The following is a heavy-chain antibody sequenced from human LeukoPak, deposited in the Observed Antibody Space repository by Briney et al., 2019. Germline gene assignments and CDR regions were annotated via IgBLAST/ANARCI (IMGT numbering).Heavy chain of an antibody. Sequence: GGSLRLSCAASKFTFSSYGMAWVRQSPGKGLEWVSGISNSGGRTYYADSVKGRFTISRDNSENTLFLQMNSLRAEDTAVYYCAKDPPFLVGVSGFWGQGALVTVSS. CDR2: ISNSGGRT. CDR1: KFTFSSYG. CDR3: AKDPPFLVGVSGF. V-gene: IGHV3-23*01. D-gene: IGHD1-26*01. J-gene: IGHJ4*02.